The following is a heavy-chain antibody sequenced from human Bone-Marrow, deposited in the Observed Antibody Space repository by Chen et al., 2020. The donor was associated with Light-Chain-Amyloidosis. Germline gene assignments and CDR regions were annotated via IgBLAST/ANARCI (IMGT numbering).Heavy chain of an antibody. CDR3: TTGIIPTSRYYYYMDV. V-gene: IGHV3-15*01. CDR1: GFTFSNAW. CDR2: IKSKTDGGTT. Sequence: EVQLVESGGGLVKPGGSLRLSCAASGFTFSNAWMSWVRQAPGKGLEWVGRIKSKTDGGTTDYAAPVKGRFTISRDDSKNTLYLQMNSLKTDDTAVYYCTTGIIPTSRYYYYMDVWGKGTTVTVSS. J-gene: IGHJ6*03.